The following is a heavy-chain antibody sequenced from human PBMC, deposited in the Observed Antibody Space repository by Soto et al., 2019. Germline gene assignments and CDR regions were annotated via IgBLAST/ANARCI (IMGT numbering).Heavy chain of an antibody. CDR3: ARESEDLTSNFDY. Sequence: GGSLRLSCAASGFTFSSYWMSWVRQAPGKGLEWVANIKQDGSEKYYGDSMKGRFTISRDNAKNSLYLEMNSLRAEDTAVYYCARESEDLTSNFDYWGQGTLVTVSS. CDR2: IKQDGSEK. V-gene: IGHV3-7*01. J-gene: IGHJ4*02. CDR1: GFTFSSYW.